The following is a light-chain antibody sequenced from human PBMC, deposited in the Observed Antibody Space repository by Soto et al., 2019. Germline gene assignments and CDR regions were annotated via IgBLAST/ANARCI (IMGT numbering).Light chain of an antibody. CDR3: QQYGPSPMYT. CDR1: QTVSSSY. CDR2: GAS. J-gene: IGKJ2*01. V-gene: IGKV3-20*01. Sequence: EIVLTQSPGTLSLSPGERATLSCRASQTVSSSYLAWYQQKPGQAPRLLIYGASTRATGIPGRFSGSASGTDFTITISRLEPADFAVYYCQQYGPSPMYTFGQGTNLEIK.